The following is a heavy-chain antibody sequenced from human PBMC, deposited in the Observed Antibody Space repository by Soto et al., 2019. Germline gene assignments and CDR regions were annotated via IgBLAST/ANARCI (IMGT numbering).Heavy chain of an antibody. CDR2: ISYNGGST. CDR3: ARVGSGSGLDY. V-gene: IGHV3-64*01. J-gene: IGHJ4*02. D-gene: IGHD6-19*01. Sequence: EVQLVESGGGLVQPGGSLRLSCAASGFTCSSYSMHWVRQAPGKGLEFVSAISYNGGSTYYANSVKGRFTISRDDSKNTLYLQMGGLRAEDMAVYYCARVGSGSGLDYWGQGTLVTVSS. CDR1: GFTCSSYS.